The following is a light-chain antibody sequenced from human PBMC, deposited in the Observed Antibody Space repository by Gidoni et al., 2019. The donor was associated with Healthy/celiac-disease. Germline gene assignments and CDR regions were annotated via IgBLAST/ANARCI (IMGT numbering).Light chain of an antibody. Sequence: QSDLTQPASVSGSHGQSITISCTGTSSDVGGYNYVSWYQQHPGKAPKLMIYEVSNRPSGVSNRFSGSKSGNTASLTISGLQAEDEADYYCSSYTSSSRVFGGGTKLTVL. V-gene: IGLV2-14*01. CDR3: SSYTSSSRV. CDR1: SSDVGGYNY. CDR2: EVS. J-gene: IGLJ3*02.